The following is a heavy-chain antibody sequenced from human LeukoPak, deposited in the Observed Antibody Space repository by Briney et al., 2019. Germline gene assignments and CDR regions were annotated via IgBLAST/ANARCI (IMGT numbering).Heavy chain of an antibody. J-gene: IGHJ5*02. CDR1: GFTFSNFG. V-gene: IGHV3-30*02. CDR2: IRYDGSNK. D-gene: IGHD5-18*01. CDR3: AKDNNSYGPGRVGWFDP. Sequence: GGSLRLSCAASGFTFSNFGMHWVRQAPGKGLEWVAFIRYDGSNKYYADSVKGRFTISRDNSKNTLYLQMNSLRAEDTAVYYCAKDNNSYGPGRVGWFDPWGQGTLVTVSS.